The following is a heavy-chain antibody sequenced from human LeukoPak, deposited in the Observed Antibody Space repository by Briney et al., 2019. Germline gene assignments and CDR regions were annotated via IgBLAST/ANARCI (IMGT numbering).Heavy chain of an antibody. V-gene: IGHV3-9*01. D-gene: IGHD6-19*01. Sequence: SLKLSCSASGFTFDDYGMDWVPQAPGEGREGGSGISWNSFTIGYAASVKGRFTIYRDNAKNSLYLQMNSLRAEDTAVYYCARGPSVADYFQYYYMDVWGKGTTVTVSS. CDR3: ARGPSVADYFQYYYMDV. CDR2: ISWNSFTI. CDR1: GFTFDDYG. J-gene: IGHJ6*03.